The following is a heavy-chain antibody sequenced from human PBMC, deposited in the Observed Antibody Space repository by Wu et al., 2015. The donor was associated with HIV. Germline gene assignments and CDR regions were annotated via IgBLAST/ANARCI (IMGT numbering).Heavy chain of an antibody. J-gene: IGHJ3*02. CDR1: GGTFSSYG. CDR2: IIPIFGTA. Sequence: QAQLVQSGAEVKKPGSSVKVSCKASGGTFSSYGISWVRQAPGQGLEWMGGIIPIFGTANYTEKFQGRVTITTDESTSTAYMEVSGLRSEDTAVYYCAREIRWHSEILTGYRDDAFDIWGQGTVVTVSS. D-gene: IGHD3-9*01. CDR3: AREIRWHSEILTGYRDDAFDI. V-gene: IGHV1-69*05.